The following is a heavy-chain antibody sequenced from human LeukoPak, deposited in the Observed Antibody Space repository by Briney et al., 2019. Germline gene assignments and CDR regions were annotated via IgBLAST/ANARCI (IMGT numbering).Heavy chain of an antibody. CDR1: GGSISSSSYY. Sequence: SETLSLTCTVSGGSISSSSYYWGWIRQPPGKGLEWIGSIYYSGSTYYNPSLKSRVTISVDTSKNQFSLKLSSVTAADTAVYYCARFTLGYCSSTSCRNDAFDIWGQGTMVTVSS. CDR2: IYYSGST. CDR3: ARFTLGYCSSTSCRNDAFDI. D-gene: IGHD2-2*01. V-gene: IGHV4-39*07. J-gene: IGHJ3*02.